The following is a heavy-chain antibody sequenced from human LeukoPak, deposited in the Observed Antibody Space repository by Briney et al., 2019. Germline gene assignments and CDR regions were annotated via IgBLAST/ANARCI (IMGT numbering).Heavy chain of an antibody. CDR3: ARVTGSYFDGYYFDY. CDR2: ISAYNGNT. CDR1: GGTFTNYA. Sequence: PSVTVSCKASGGTFTNYAINWVRHAPGQGIEWMGWISAYNGNTNYAQKLQGRVTMTTDTSTSTAYMELRSLRSDDTAVYYCARVTGSYFDGYYFDYWGQGTLVTVSS. D-gene: IGHD3-10*01. J-gene: IGHJ4*02. V-gene: IGHV1-18*01.